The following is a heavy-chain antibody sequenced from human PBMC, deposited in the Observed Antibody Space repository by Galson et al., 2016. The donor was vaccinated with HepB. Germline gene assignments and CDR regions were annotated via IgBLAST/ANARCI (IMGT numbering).Heavy chain of an antibody. CDR2: INPNGSGT. D-gene: IGHD2-15*01. V-gene: IGHV1-46*01. CDR3: ARENPPGAATGLFDS. CDR1: GYTFTSYY. Sequence: SVKVSCKASGYTFTSYYMHWVRQAPGQGLEWMGVINPNGSGTNYAQKFQGRVTMTRDTSTSTVYMELSSLRSEDTAIYYCARENPPGAATGLFDSWSQGTLVTVSS. J-gene: IGHJ4*02.